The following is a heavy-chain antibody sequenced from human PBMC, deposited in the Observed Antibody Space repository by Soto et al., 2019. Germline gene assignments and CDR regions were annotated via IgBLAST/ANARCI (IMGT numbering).Heavy chain of an antibody. CDR3: ARERSVGYCITTTCPMPFYYYEMDV. J-gene: IGHJ6*02. Sequence: QVQLVQSGAEVKKPGSSLKVSCKASGGTFTNYAFSWVRQAPGQGPEWMGGSIPIFGTPDYAQKFQGRVNNTADESTKTVSMELNSLRSDDTAVYYCARERSVGYCITTTCPMPFYYYEMDVWGQGTTVTVSS. CDR2: SIPIFGTP. D-gene: IGHD2-2*01. V-gene: IGHV1-69*12. CDR1: GGTFTNYA.